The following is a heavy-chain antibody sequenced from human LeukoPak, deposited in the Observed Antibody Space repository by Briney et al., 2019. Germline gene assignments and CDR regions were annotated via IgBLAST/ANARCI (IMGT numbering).Heavy chain of an antibody. CDR1: GGSISSSSYY. CDR2: FSSGGSA. V-gene: IGHV4-39*07. D-gene: IGHD1-7*01. CDR3: ARKQTGTMYDV. Sequence: PSETLSLTCIVPGGSISSSSYYWAWNRQSPGKGLEWIGTFSSGGSAYYNPSLTSRVSISKDTSDNQFSLRLYSVTAADTAVYYCARKQTGTMYDVWGQGTQVTVSS. J-gene: IGHJ4*02.